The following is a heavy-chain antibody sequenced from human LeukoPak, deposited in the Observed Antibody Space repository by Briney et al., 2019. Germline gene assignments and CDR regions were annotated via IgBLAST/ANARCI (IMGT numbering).Heavy chain of an antibody. CDR2: ISHDGSNK. CDR3: TSWGSGSYYAPWSAFDI. D-gene: IGHD1-26*01. J-gene: IGHJ3*02. CDR1: GFSFSSYA. V-gene: IGHV3-30*04. Sequence: GRSLSLSCAASGFSFSSYAMHWVRQAPGKGLEWVAAISHDGSNKYSADSVKGRFTISRDNSKNTLYLQMNSLRADDTAVYYCTSWGSGSYYAPWSAFDIWGQGTMVTVSS.